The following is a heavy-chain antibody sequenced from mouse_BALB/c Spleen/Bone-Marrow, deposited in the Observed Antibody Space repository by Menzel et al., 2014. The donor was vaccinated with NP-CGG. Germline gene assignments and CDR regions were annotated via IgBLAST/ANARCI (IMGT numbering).Heavy chain of an antibody. V-gene: IGHV5-12-2*01. J-gene: IGHJ3*01. CDR2: ISNGGGSI. CDR3: ASHYYDGSPFAY. D-gene: IGHD1-1*01. CDR1: GFTFSSYT. Sequence: EVKLMESGGGLVQPGGSLKLSCAASGFTFSSYTMSWVRQTPEKRLVWVAYISNGGGSIYYPDTVKGRFTISRDNDKNTRYLQMSSLKSEDTAMYYCASHYYDGSPFAYWGQGTLVTVSA.